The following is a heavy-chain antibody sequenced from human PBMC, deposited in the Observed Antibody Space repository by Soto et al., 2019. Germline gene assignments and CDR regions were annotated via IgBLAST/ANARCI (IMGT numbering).Heavy chain of an antibody. CDR3: AKESILAAAVPDAFDI. D-gene: IGHD6-13*01. V-gene: IGHV3-23*01. J-gene: IGHJ3*02. CDR1: GFTFSSYA. CDR2: ISGSGGST. Sequence: GGSLRLSCAASGFTFSSYAMSWVRQAPGKGLEWVSAISGSGGSTYYADSVKGRFTISRDNSKNTLYPQMNSLRAEDTAVYYCAKESILAAAVPDAFDIWGQGTMVTVSS.